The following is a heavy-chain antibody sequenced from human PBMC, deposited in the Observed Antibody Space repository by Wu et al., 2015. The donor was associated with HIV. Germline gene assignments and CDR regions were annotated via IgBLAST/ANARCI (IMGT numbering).Heavy chain of an antibody. Sequence: QVQLVQSGAEVKKPGSSVKVSCKASGGTFSSYAISWVRQAPGQGLEWMGRIIPIFGTANYAQKFQGRVTITADESTSTAYMELSSLRSEDTAVYYCAVLAYYYDSSGSFDAFDIWGQGDNGHRLF. CDR3: AVLAYYYDSSGSFDAFDI. CDR2: IIPIFGTA. CDR1: GGTFSSYA. D-gene: IGHD3-22*01. J-gene: IGHJ3*02. V-gene: IGHV1-69*13.